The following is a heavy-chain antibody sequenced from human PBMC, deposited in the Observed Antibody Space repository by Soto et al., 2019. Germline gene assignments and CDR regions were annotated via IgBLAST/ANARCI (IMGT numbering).Heavy chain of an antibody. V-gene: IGHV1-18*01. CDR1: GYTFTSYG. CDR3: ARGGTHIAL. J-gene: IGHJ5*02. D-gene: IGHD1-1*01. CDR2: IRAYNVNT. Sequence: QVQLVQSGAEVKKPGASVKVSCKASGYTFTSYGISWVRQAPGQGLEWMGWIRAYNVNTNYAQKLQGRVTMTTDTTKVTAYMGQRSMRSYDTAVYYCARGGTHIALWGQGTLVTVSS.